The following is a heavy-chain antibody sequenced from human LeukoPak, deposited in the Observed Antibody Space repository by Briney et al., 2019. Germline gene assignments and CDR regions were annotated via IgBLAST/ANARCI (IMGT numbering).Heavy chain of an antibody. D-gene: IGHD3-10*01. Sequence: ASVKVSCKASGYTFTGYYMHWVRQAPGQGLEWMGWINPNSGGTNYAQKFQGRVTMTRDTSISTAYMELSRLRSDDTAVYYCARDRGRGSPFDYWGQGTLVTVSS. CDR2: INPNSGGT. CDR1: GYTFTGYY. CDR3: ARDRGRGSPFDY. J-gene: IGHJ4*02. V-gene: IGHV1-2*02.